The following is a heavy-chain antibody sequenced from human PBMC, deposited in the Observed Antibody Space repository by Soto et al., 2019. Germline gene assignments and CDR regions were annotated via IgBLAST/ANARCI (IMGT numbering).Heavy chain of an antibody. D-gene: IGHD6-6*01. CDR1: GFTFSSYA. J-gene: IGHJ6*02. V-gene: IGHV3-23*01. CDR3: AKSSSSEDYFYSYGMDV. CDR2: ISGSGGNT. Sequence: GGSLRLSCAASGFTFSSYAMSWVRQAPGKGLEWVSAISGSGGNTDYADSVKGRFTISRDTSKNTLYLQMNSLRAEDTAVYYCAKSSSSEDYFYSYGMDVWGQGTTVTVSS.